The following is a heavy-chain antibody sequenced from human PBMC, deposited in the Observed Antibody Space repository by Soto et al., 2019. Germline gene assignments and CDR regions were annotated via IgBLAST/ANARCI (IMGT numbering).Heavy chain of an antibody. Sequence: ASVKVSCKASGYTFTGYYMHWVRQAPGQGLEWMGWINPNSGGTNYAQKFQGWVTMTRDTSISTAYMELSRLRSDDTAVYYCAREGVPAAMGSGYYYYMDVWGKGTTVTVSS. CDR3: AREGVPAAMGSGYYYYMDV. CDR1: GYTFTGYY. J-gene: IGHJ6*03. CDR2: INPNSGGT. V-gene: IGHV1-2*04. D-gene: IGHD2-2*01.